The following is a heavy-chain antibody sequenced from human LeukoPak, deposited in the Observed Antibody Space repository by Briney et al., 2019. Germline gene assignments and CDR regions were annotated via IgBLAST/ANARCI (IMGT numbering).Heavy chain of an antibody. J-gene: IGHJ4*02. CDR2: ISSNGGST. D-gene: IGHD3-22*01. V-gene: IGHV3-64*01. CDR1: GFTFSSYA. Sequence: GGSLRLSCAASGFTFSSYAMHWVRQAPGKGLEYVSAISSNGGSTYYANSVKGRFTISRDNSKNTLYLQMGSLRAEDMAVYYCARGGIYYDSSGPNLGFDYWGQGTLVTVSS. CDR3: ARGGIYYDSSGPNLGFDY.